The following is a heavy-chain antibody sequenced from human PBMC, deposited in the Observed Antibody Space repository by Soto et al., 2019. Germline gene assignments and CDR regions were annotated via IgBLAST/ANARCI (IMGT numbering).Heavy chain of an antibody. CDR1: GFTFNNYA. V-gene: IGHV3-30*18. Sequence: QVQLVESGGGVVQPGRSLRLSCAASGFTFNNYAMHWVRQAPGKGLEWVAVISYDGSNEYYADSVKGRFSISRDNSKNTLYLQMNSLRTDDTAVYSCVQDLNYYDSEIYYPGGYYYYGMAVWGQGTTVTVSS. CDR3: VQDLNYYDSEIYYPGGYYYYGMAV. D-gene: IGHD3-22*01. J-gene: IGHJ6*02. CDR2: ISYDGSNE.